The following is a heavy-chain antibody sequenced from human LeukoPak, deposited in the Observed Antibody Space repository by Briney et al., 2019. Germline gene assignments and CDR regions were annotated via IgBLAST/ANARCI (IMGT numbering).Heavy chain of an antibody. CDR1: GGTFSSYT. V-gene: IGHV1-69*02. D-gene: IGHD6-19*01. CDR3: ATWVQQWLVDDAFDI. J-gene: IGHJ3*02. Sequence: ASVKVSCKASGGTFSSYTISWVRQAPGQGLEWMGRIIPIFGIANYAQKFQGRVTMTEDTSTDTAYMELSSLRSEDTAVYYCATWVQQWLVDDAFDIWGQGTMVTVSS. CDR2: IIPIFGIA.